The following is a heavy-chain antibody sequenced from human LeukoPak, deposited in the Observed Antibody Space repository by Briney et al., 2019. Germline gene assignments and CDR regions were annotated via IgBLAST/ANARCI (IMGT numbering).Heavy chain of an antibody. CDR2: IYYSGST. Sequence: PSETLSLTCTVSGGSISSSSYYWGWIRQPPGKGLEWIGSIYYSGSTYYNPSLKSRVTISVDTSKNQFSLKLSSVTAADTAVYYCARGPAAGPSEWGQGTLVTVSS. CDR1: GGSISSSSYY. CDR3: ARGPAAGPSE. J-gene: IGHJ4*02. V-gene: IGHV4-39*07. D-gene: IGHD6-13*01.